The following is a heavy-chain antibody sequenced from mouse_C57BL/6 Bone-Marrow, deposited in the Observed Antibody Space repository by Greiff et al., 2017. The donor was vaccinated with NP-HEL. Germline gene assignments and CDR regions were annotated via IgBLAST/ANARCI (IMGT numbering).Heavy chain of an antibody. CDR3: VRDGGLRRDTAFAY. V-gene: IGHV10-3*01. Sequence: EVQRVESGGGLVQPKGSLKLSCAASGFTFNTYAMHWVRQAPGKGLEWVARIRSKSSNYATYYADSVKDRFTISREDSQSMLYLQMNNLKTEDTAMYYCVRDGGLRRDTAFAYWGQGTLVTVSA. CDR1: GFTFNTYA. J-gene: IGHJ3*01. D-gene: IGHD2-4*01. CDR2: IRSKSSNYAT.